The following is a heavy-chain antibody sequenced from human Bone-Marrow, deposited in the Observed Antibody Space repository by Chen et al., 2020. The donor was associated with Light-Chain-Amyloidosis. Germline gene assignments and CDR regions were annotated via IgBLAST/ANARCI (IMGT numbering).Heavy chain of an antibody. V-gene: IGHV1-69*04. CDR1: GGTFSSYA. D-gene: IGHD1-26*01. J-gene: IGHJ6*02. CDR3: AMGRYSGSYYESDYYYYGMDV. Sequence: QVQLVQSGAEVKKPGSSVKVSCKASGGTFSSYAISWVRQAPGQGLEWMGRIIPILGIANYAQKFQGRVTITADKSTSTAYMELSSLRSEDTAVYYCAMGRYSGSYYESDYYYYGMDVWGQGTTVTVSS. CDR2: IIPILGIA.